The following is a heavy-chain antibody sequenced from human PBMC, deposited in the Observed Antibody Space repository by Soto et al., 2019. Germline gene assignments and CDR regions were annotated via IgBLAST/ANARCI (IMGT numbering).Heavy chain of an antibody. D-gene: IGHD2-21*02. Sequence: SETLSLTCTVSGGSISSSSYYWGWIRQPPGKGLEWIGSIYYSGSTYYNPSLKSRVTISVDTSKNQFSLKLSSVTAADTAVYYCARHEVGIAYCGGDCYPNWTHPPGQGTLVTLS. V-gene: IGHV4-39*01. J-gene: IGHJ5*02. CDR1: GGSISSSSYY. CDR3: ARHEVGIAYCGGDCYPNWTHP. CDR2: IYYSGST.